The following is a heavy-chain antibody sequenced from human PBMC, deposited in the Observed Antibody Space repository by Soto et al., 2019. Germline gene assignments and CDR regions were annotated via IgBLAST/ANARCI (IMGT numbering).Heavy chain of an antibody. V-gene: IGHV2-5*02. Sequence: QITLKESGPTLVKPTQTLTLTCAFSGFSLSTSGVGVGWIRQPPGKALEWLALIYWDDDKRYSPSLKSRLTITKDTSKNQVVLTMTNMDPVDTATYYCAHYPAIAGTLDWFDPWGQGTLVTVSS. CDR3: AHYPAIAGTLDWFDP. CDR1: GFSLSTSGVG. CDR2: IYWDDDK. D-gene: IGHD6-13*01. J-gene: IGHJ5*02.